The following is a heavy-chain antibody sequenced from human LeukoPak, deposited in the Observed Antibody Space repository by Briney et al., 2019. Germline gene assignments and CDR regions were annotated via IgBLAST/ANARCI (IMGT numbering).Heavy chain of an antibody. CDR2: IKEDGSEK. CDR3: AKDYGGGYFDY. Sequence: PGGSLRLSCVVSRFTVSRYWMAWVRQAPGKGPEWVAQIKEDGSEKYYMDFVGGRFTISRDNAKNSLYLQMNSLRVEDTAVYYCAKDYGGGYFDYWGQGTLVTVSS. J-gene: IGHJ4*02. V-gene: IGHV3-7*01. D-gene: IGHD3-16*01. CDR1: RFTVSRYW.